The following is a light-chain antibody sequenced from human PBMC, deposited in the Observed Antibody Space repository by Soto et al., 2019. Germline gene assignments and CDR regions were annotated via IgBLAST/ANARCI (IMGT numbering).Light chain of an antibody. Sequence: DVQMTQSPSSLSAFVGDRVTITCRASQGIAPYLAWFQQKPGKVPKLLIYATSTLQSGVPSRFSGSGSGTDFTLTINSLQPEDVGTYYCQKYNSAPLTFGVGTKVEIK. CDR1: QGIAPY. V-gene: IGKV1-27*01. J-gene: IGKJ4*01. CDR3: QKYNSAPLT. CDR2: ATS.